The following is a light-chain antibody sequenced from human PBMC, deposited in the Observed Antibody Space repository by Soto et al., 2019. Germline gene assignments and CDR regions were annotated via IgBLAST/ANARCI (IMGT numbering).Light chain of an antibody. V-gene: IGLV1-40*01. Sequence: QSVLTQPPSVSGAPGQRVSISCTGRSSNIGAGSDLPWYQQLPGTAPKPLIYGNSNRPSGVPDRFSGSKSGTSASLAITGLQAEDEADYYCQSYDSSLSVVFGGGTQLNFL. CDR2: GNS. J-gene: IGLJ2*01. CDR3: QSYDSSLSVV. CDR1: SSNIGAGSD.